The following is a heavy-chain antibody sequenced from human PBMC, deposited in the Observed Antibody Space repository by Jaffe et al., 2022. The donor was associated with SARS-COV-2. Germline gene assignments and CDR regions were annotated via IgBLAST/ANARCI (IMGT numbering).Heavy chain of an antibody. Sequence: EVQLLESGGGLVQPGGSLRLSCAASGFTFSSYAMSWVRQAPGKGLEWVSAISGSGGSTYYADSVKGRFTISRDNSKNTLYLQMNSLRAEDTAVYYCAKDWARWLQFTQLRFDYWGQGTLVTVSS. CDR3: AKDWARWLQFTQLRFDY. V-gene: IGHV3-23*01. J-gene: IGHJ4*02. D-gene: IGHD5-12*01. CDR2: ISGSGGST. CDR1: GFTFSSYA.